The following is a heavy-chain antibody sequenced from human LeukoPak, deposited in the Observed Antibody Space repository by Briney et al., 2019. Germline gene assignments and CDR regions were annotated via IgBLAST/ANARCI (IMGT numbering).Heavy chain of an antibody. CDR2: ISSSSSYI. CDR1: GFTFSSYS. V-gene: IGHV3-21*01. Sequence: GGSLRLSCAASGFTFSSYSMNWVRQAPGKGLEWVSSISSSSSYIYYADSVKGRFTISRDNAMNSLYLQMNSLRAEDTAVYYCARVSDHYYDSSGYPDYWGQGTLVTVSS. J-gene: IGHJ4*02. CDR3: ARVSDHYYDSSGYPDY. D-gene: IGHD3-22*01.